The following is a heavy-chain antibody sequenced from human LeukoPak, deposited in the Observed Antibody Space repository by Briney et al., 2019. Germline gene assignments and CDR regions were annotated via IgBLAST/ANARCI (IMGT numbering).Heavy chain of an antibody. Sequence: GASVKVSCKASGYTFTNYAINWVRQAPGQGLEWMGWINTKTGNTKYAQGFTGRFAFSLDTSVSTAYLQISSLKAEDTAVYYCARITSPIVGIWGQGTLVTVSS. CDR1: GYTFTNYA. CDR2: INTKTGNT. J-gene: IGHJ4*02. CDR3: ARITSPIVGI. V-gene: IGHV7-4-1*02. D-gene: IGHD1-26*01.